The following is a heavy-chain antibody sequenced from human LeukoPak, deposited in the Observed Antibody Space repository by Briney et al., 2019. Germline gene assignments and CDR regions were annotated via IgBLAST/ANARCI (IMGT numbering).Heavy chain of an antibody. CDR3: ARDYGDYDEFDY. J-gene: IGHJ4*02. Sequence: GGSLRLSCAASGFTFSSYAMSWVRQAPGKGLEWVSAISGSGGSTYYADSVKGRFTISRDNSKNTLYLQMNSLRAEDTAVYYCARDYGDYDEFDYWGQGTLVTVSS. CDR1: GFTFSSYA. CDR2: ISGSGGST. D-gene: IGHD4-17*01. V-gene: IGHV3-23*01.